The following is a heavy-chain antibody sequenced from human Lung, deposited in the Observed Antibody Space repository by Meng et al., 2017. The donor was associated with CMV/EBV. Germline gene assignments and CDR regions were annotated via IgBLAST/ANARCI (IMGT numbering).Heavy chain of an antibody. CDR2: IIPIFGTA. CDR1: GGTFSSYA. Sequence: SXXVSXKASGGTFSSYAISWVRQAPGQGLEWMGGIIPIFGTANYAQKFQGRVTITTDESTSTAYMELSSLRSEDTAVYYCARVEMGMVVADYWGQGTLVT. J-gene: IGHJ4*02. V-gene: IGHV1-69*05. D-gene: IGHD2-15*01. CDR3: ARVEMGMVVADY.